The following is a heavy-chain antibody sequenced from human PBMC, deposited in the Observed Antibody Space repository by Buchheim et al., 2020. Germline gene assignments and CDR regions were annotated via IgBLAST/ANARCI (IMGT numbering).Heavy chain of an antibody. D-gene: IGHD6-19*01. CDR2: IYHSGNT. Sequence: QVQLQESGPGLVEPSGSLSLTCAVSGGSISSANWWTWVRQPPGKGLEWIGEIYHSGNTNYNPSLKSRVSISVDKSKKQFSLRLSSVTAADTAVYYCATSSGWWKIDNWGQGTL. CDR1: GGSISSANW. CDR3: ATSSGWWKIDN. V-gene: IGHV4-4*02. J-gene: IGHJ4*02.